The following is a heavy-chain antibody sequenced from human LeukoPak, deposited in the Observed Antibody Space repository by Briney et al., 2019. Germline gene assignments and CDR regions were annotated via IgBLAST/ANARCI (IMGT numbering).Heavy chain of an antibody. Sequence: PGGSLRLSCAVSGITLSNYGMSWVRQAPGKGLEWVAGISGSGGGTNYADSVKGRFTISRDNPKNTLYLQMNNVRADDTAVYFCAKRGVVIRVILVGFHKEAYCFDSWGQGALVTVSS. CDR3: AKRGVVIRVILVGFHKEAYCFDS. D-gene: IGHD3-22*01. V-gene: IGHV3-23*01. J-gene: IGHJ4*02. CDR1: GITLSNYG. CDR2: ISGSGGGT.